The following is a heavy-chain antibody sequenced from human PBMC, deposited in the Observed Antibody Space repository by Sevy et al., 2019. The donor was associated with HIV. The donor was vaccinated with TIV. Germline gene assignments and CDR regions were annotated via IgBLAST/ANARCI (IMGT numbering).Heavy chain of an antibody. CDR3: TRGYLAYYYDSSGYSSFDH. CDR1: GFTFGDYA. V-gene: IGHV3-49*03. J-gene: IGHJ4*02. Sequence: GGSLRLSCTASGFTFGDYAMSWFRQAPGKGLEWVGFIRSKAYGGTTEYAASVKGRFTISSDDSKSIAYLQMNSLTTEDTAVYYCTRGYLAYYYDSSGYSSFDHWGQGTLVTVPS. D-gene: IGHD3-22*01. CDR2: IRSKAYGGTT.